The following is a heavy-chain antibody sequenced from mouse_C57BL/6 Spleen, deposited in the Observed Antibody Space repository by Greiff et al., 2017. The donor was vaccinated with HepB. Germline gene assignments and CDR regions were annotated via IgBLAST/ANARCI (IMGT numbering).Heavy chain of an antibody. D-gene: IGHD1-1*01. V-gene: IGHV5-4*03. CDR1: GFTFSSYA. J-gene: IGHJ3*01. CDR2: ISDGGSYT. Sequence: EVKLVESGGGLVKPGGSLKLSCAASGFTFSSYAMSWVRQTPEKRLEWVATISDGGSYTYYPDNVKGRFTISRDNAKNNLYLQMSHLKSEDTAMYYCARAPFITTEGFAYWGQGTLVTVSA. CDR3: ARAPFITTEGFAY.